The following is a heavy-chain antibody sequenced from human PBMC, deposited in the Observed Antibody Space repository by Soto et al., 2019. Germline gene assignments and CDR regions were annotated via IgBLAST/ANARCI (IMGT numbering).Heavy chain of an antibody. CDR2: FYYSGST. Sequence: SETLSLTCTVSGGSISSYYWGWIRQPPGKGLEWIGCFYYSGSTNYNPSLKSRVTISVDTSKKQFSLKLSSVTAADTAVYYCARGGWKLFDYWGQGTLVTVSS. CDR3: ARGGWKLFDY. J-gene: IGHJ4*02. CDR1: GGSISSYY. V-gene: IGHV4-59*01. D-gene: IGHD6-19*01.